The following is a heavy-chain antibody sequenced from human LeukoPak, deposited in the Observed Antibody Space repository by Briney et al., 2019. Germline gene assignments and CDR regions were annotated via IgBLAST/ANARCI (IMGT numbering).Heavy chain of an antibody. V-gene: IGHV4-34*01. CDR3: ARGSHDFWSGYKYYFDY. CDR1: GGSFSGYY. Sequence: SETLSLTCAVYGGSFSGYYWSWIRQPPGKGLEWIGEINHSGSTNYNPSLKSRVTMSVDTSKNQFSLKLSSVTAADTAVYYCARGSHDFWSGYKYYFDYWGQGTLVTVSS. J-gene: IGHJ4*02. CDR2: INHSGST. D-gene: IGHD3-3*01.